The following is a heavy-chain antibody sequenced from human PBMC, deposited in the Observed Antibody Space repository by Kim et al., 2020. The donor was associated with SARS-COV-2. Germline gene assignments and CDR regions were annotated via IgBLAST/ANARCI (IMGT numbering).Heavy chain of an antibody. V-gene: IGHV4-4*07. CDR3: AGEWELLRGAFDI. J-gene: IGHJ3*02. Sequence: YNPALKSRVTMSVDTSKNQFSLKLSPVTAADTAVYYCAGEWELLRGAFDIWGQGTMVTVSS. D-gene: IGHD1-26*01.